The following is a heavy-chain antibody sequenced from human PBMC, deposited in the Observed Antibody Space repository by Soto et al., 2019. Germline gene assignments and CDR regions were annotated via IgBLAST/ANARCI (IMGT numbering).Heavy chain of an antibody. J-gene: IGHJ4*02. Sequence: PSVKVSCKASGYTFTSYGISWVRQAPGQGLEWMGWISAYNGNTNYAQKLQGRVTMTTDTSTSTAYMELRSLRSDDTAVYYCARLLCSGGSCYFDYWGQGTLVTVSS. CDR1: GYTFTSYG. CDR3: ARLLCSGGSCYFDY. D-gene: IGHD2-15*01. V-gene: IGHV1-18*01. CDR2: ISAYNGNT.